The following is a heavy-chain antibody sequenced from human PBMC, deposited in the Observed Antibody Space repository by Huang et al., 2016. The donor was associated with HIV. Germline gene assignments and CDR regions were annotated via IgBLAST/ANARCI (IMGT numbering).Heavy chain of an antibody. V-gene: IGHV3-30*18. D-gene: IGHD1-26*01. Sequence: VQPGRSLRLSCVASGLTFNNFGMHWVRQAPGKGLEWVAVISYDGSSGRYSESVKGRFTISSDNPMDTLYLQMNSLRPDDTAVYYCAKESRWESDLDNWGQGTLVTVSS. CDR3: AKESRWESDLDN. J-gene: IGHJ4*02. CDR1: GLTFNNFG. CDR2: ISYDGSSG.